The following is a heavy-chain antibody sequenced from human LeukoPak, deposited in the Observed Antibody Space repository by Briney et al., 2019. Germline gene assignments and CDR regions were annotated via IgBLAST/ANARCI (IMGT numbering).Heavy chain of an antibody. J-gene: IGHJ3*02. CDR1: GGSISSGVYY. CDR2: IYYSGSA. V-gene: IGHV4-31*03. D-gene: IGHD3-10*01. Sequence: TSQTLSLTCTVSGGSISSGVYYWSWIRQHPGKGLEWIGYIYYSGSAYSNPSLKSRLTMSVDISKNQFSLKLSSVTAADTAVYYCARGVKGLRGAFDIWGQGTMVTVSS. CDR3: ARGVKGLRGAFDI.